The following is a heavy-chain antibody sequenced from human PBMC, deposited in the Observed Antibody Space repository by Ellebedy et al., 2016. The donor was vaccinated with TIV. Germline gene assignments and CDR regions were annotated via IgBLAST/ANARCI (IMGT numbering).Heavy chain of an antibody. Sequence: GESLKISCKGSGYSFTSYWIGWVRQMPGKGLEWMGLIYPGDSDTRYSPSFQGQVTISADKSISTAYLQWSSLKASDTAMYYCARHPRITMVRGVIIKAGGWFDPWGQGTLVTVSS. CDR3: ARHPRITMVRGVIIKAGGWFDP. V-gene: IGHV5-51*01. CDR2: IYPGDSDT. D-gene: IGHD3-10*01. CDR1: GYSFTSYW. J-gene: IGHJ5*02.